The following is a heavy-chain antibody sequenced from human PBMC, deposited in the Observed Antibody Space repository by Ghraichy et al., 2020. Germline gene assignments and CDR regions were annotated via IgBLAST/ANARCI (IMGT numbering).Heavy chain of an antibody. CDR3: ARRSLWFGELFNYFYYMDV. CDR1: GFRVSGNY. V-gene: IGHV3-66*02. D-gene: IGHD3-10*01. CDR2: IYSGGST. J-gene: IGHJ6*03. Sequence: GGSLRLSCAASGFRVSGNYMSWVRQAPGKGLEWVSIIYSGGSTYYSDSVKGRFTISRDDSKNTLYLQIHSLRAEDTAVYYCARRSLWFGELFNYFYYMDVWGKGTTVTVSS.